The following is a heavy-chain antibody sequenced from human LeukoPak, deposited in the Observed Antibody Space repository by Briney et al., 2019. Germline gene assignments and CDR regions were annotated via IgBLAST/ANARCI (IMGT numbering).Heavy chain of an antibody. CDR3: AIGVATIPYYYYMDV. D-gene: IGHD5-12*01. CDR2: IIPIFGTA. Sequence: SVKVSCKASGGTFSSYAISWVRQAPGQGLGWMGGIIPIFGTANYAQKFQGRVTITTDESTSTAYMELSSLRSEDTAVYYCAIGVATIPYYYYMDVWGKGTTVTVSS. V-gene: IGHV1-69*05. J-gene: IGHJ6*03. CDR1: GGTFSSYA.